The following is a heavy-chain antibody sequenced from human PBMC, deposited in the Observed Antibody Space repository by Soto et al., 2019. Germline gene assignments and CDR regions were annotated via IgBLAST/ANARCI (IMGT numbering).Heavy chain of an antibody. Sequence: SEPLCHTCSVSHGYSSSGTSYWAWKRQPPGKGLEWIANIYYSGSTFYNPSLKSRVTISLDTSKNQFSLKLRSVTAADTAVYYCARHEAGWYFDSWGQGTLVTVSS. CDR1: HGYSSSGTSY. D-gene: IGHD6-25*01. CDR3: ARHEAGWYFDS. V-gene: IGHV4-39*01. J-gene: IGHJ4*02. CDR2: IYYSGST.